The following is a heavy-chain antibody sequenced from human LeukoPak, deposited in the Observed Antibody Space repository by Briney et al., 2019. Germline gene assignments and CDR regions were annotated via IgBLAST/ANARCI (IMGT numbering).Heavy chain of an antibody. CDR3: ARADSNIAARRIGFDY. CDR2: ISSSSSYI. V-gene: IGHV3-21*01. Sequence: GGSLRLSCAASGFTFSSYSMNWVRQAPGKGLEWVSSISSSSSYIYYADSVKGRFTISRDNAKNSLYLQMSSLRAGDTALYYCARADSNIAARRIGFDYWGQGTLVTVSS. CDR1: GFTFSSYS. D-gene: IGHD6-6*01. J-gene: IGHJ4*02.